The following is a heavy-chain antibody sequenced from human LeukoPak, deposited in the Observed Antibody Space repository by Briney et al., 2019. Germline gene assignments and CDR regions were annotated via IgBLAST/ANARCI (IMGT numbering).Heavy chain of an antibody. J-gene: IGHJ5*02. CDR2: IGTAGDT. CDR1: GFTFSDHD. D-gene: IGHD3-16*02. V-gene: IGHV3-13*01. CDR3: ARALEGNDRPLVS. Sequence: GESLKISCVASGFTFSDHDMHWVRQGTGKGLEWVSAIGTAGDTYYPGAAKGRFTISREDAKNSLYLQMNNLRTGDTAVYYCARALEGNDRPLVSWGQGTLVTVSS.